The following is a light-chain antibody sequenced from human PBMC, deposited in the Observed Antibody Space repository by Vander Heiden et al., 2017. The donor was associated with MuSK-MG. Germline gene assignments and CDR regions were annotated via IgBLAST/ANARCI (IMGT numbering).Light chain of an antibody. CDR2: KVS. J-gene: IGKJ2*01. Sequence: VAMTQSPLPLPVTLGQPASITCRSSPSLVSTDGNTSSMWFHHRPGQSPRSLLYKVSNRDAAVPDRFSGSGSGTDFTLKISRVEADDVGVYYCMQGTHWPPYTFGQGTKLEF. V-gene: IGKV2-30*01. CDR1: PSLVSTDGNTS. CDR3: MQGTHWPPYT.